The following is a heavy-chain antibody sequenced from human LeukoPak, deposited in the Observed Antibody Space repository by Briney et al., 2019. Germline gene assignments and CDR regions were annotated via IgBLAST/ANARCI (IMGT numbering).Heavy chain of an antibody. Sequence: SETLSLTCAVYGGSFSGYYWSWIRQPPGKGLEWIGEINHSGSTNYNPSLKSRVTISVDTSKNQFSLKLSSVTAADTAVYYCARRNYYDSSGYYYRPPFDYWGQGTLVTVSS. J-gene: IGHJ4*02. CDR2: INHSGST. CDR1: GGSFSGYY. D-gene: IGHD3-22*01. CDR3: ARRNYYDSSGYYYRPPFDY. V-gene: IGHV4-34*01.